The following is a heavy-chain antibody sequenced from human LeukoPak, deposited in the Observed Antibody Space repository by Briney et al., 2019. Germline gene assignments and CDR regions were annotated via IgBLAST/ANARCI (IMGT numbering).Heavy chain of an antibody. Sequence: PSETLSLTCAVYGGSFSGYYWSWIRQPPGKGLEWIGEINHSGSTYYNLSLKSRVTISVDRSKNQFSLKLSSVTAADTAVYYCARVHRDAFDIWGQGTMVTVSS. J-gene: IGHJ3*02. CDR2: INHSGST. CDR3: ARVHRDAFDI. CDR1: GGSFSGYY. V-gene: IGHV4-34*01.